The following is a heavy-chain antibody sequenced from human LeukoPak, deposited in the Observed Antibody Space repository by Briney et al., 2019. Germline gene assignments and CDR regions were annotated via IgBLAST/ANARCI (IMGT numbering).Heavy chain of an antibody. V-gene: IGHV4-39*01. J-gene: IGHJ4*02. Sequence: PSVTLSLTCTVSGGSISSSSYYWGWIRQPPGKGLEWIGSIYYSGSTYYNPSLKSRVTISVDTSKNQFSLKLSSVTAADTAVYYCARHEQPDSSLDYWGQGTLVTVSS. CDR2: IYYSGST. D-gene: IGHD6-13*01. CDR3: ARHEQPDSSLDY. CDR1: GGSISSSSYY.